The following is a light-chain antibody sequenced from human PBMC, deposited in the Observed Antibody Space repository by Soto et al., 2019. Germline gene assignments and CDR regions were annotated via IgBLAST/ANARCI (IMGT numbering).Light chain of an antibody. CDR3: QQYESFSLP. J-gene: IGKJ4*01. V-gene: IGKV1-5*03. CDR2: KAS. Sequence: DIQMTQSPSTLSASVGDRVTITCRASQSISTWLAWYQQKQWKAPKLLIYKASSLASGVPSRFSGSGSGTEFTLTISSLQPDDFAIYYCQQYESFSLPFGGGPQVQIK. CDR1: QSISTW.